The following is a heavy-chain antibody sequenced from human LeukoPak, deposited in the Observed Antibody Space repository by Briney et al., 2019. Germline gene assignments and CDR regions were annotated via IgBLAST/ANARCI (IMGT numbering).Heavy chain of an antibody. D-gene: IGHD5-24*01. CDR1: GGSISSYY. J-gene: IGHJ2*01. CDR2: IYTSGST. Sequence: SETLSLTCTVSGGSISSYYWSWIRQPPGNGLEWIGYIYTSGSTNYNPSLKSRVTISVDTSKNQFSLKLSSVTAADTAVYYCASTGRDGYRYWYFDLWGRGTLVTVSS. CDR3: ASTGRDGYRYWYFDL. V-gene: IGHV4-4*09.